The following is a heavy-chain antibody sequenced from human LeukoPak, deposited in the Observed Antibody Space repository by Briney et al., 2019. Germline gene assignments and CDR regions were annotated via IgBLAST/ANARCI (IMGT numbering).Heavy chain of an antibody. V-gene: IGHV4-59*01. D-gene: IGHD2-2*01. CDR2: IYYSGST. Sequence: PSETLSLTCTVSGGSISSYYWSWIRQPPGKGLEWIGYIYYSGSTNYNPSLKGRVTISVDTSKNQFSLKLSSVTAADTAVYYCATYQLPSLGYYYYMDVWGKGTTVTVSS. CDR1: GGSISSYY. CDR3: ATYQLPSLGYYYYMDV. J-gene: IGHJ6*03.